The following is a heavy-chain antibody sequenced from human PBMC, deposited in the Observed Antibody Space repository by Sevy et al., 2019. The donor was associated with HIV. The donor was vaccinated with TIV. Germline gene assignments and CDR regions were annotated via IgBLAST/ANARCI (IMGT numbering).Heavy chain of an antibody. CDR1: GFTFSTYW. J-gene: IGHJ3*02. CDR3: ARRMTGGVGAFDI. Sequence: GGSLRLSCEGSGFTFSTYWMHWVRQGPGKGLEWVSRMNRAGSDITYADFVKGRSTITRDNAKNTLALQMNSLRADDTAVYYCARRMTGGVGAFDIWGQGTMVTVSS. CDR2: MNRAGSDI. D-gene: IGHD2-8*02. V-gene: IGHV3-74*03.